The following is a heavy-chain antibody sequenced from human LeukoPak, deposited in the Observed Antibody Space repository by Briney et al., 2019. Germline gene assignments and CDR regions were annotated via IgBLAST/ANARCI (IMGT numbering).Heavy chain of an antibody. J-gene: IGHJ4*02. CDR1: GFTFSGYY. V-gene: IGHV3-11*06. Sequence: GGSLRLSCAASGFTFSGYYMSWIRQAPGKGLEWVSYISSSSYTNYADSVKGRFTISRDNARNSLYLQMNSLRAEDTAVYYCARDSGSSYYRNFDYWGQGTLVTVSS. CDR2: ISSSSYT. D-gene: IGHD6-13*01. CDR3: ARDSGSSYYRNFDY.